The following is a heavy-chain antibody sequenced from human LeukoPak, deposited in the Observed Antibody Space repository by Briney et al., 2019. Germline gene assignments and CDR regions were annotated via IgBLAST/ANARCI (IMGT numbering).Heavy chain of an antibody. V-gene: IGHV3-23*01. J-gene: IGHJ4*02. D-gene: IGHD5-12*01. Sequence: GRSLRLSCAASGFTFSSYAMSWVRQAPGKGLEWVSAISGSGGSTYYADSVKGRFTISRDNSKNTLYLQMNSLRAEDTAVYYCAKDDAWLRFLYWGQGTLVTVSS. CDR1: GFTFSSYA. CDR3: AKDDAWLRFLY. CDR2: ISGSGGST.